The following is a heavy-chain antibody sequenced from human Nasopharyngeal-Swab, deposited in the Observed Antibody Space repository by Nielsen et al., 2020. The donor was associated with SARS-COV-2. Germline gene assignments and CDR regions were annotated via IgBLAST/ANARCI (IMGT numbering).Heavy chain of an antibody. CDR2: IKQDGSEK. J-gene: IGHJ6*03. CDR3: ARERNDFWSGQERETYEEEREG. CDR1: GFTFIGYG. D-gene: IGHD3-3*01. Sequence: GESLKISCAASGFTFIGYGMSWVRQAPGNGLDGVANIKQDGSEKYYVDSVKGRFTISRDNAKNSLYLQMNSLRAEDTAVYYCARERNDFWSGQERETYEEEREGGGKG. V-gene: IGHV3-7*01.